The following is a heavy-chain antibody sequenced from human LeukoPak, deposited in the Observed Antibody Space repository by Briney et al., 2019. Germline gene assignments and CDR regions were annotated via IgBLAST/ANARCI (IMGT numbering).Heavy chain of an antibody. CDR3: AKVDIVVVPAAAVDY. V-gene: IGHV3-23*01. D-gene: IGHD2-2*01. J-gene: IGHJ4*02. CDR2: ISGSGGST. Sequence: GGSLRLSCAAAGFTLSNYWMSWVRQAPGKGLEWVSAISGSGGSTYYADSVKGRFTISRDNSKNTLYLQMNSLRAEDTAVYYCAKVDIVVVPAAAVDYWGQGTLVTVSS. CDR1: GFTLSNYW.